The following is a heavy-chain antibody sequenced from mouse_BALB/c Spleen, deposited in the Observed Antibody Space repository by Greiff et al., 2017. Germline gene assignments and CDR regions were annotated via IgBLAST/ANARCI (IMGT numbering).Heavy chain of an antibody. CDR1: GFTFSSYG. J-gene: IGHJ4*01. CDR2: ISSGGSYT. Sequence: EVQVVESGGDLVKPGGSLKLSCAASGFTFSSYGMSWVRQTPDKRLEWVATISSGGSYTYYPDSVKGRFTISRDNAKNTLYLQMSSLKSEDTAMYYCARTTVYAMDYWGQGTSVTVSS. D-gene: IGHD1-1*01. V-gene: IGHV5-6*01. CDR3: ARTTVYAMDY.